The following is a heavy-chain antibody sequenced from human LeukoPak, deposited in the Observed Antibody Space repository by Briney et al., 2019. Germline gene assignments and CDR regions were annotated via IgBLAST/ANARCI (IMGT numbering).Heavy chain of an antibody. D-gene: IGHD4-23*01. V-gene: IGHV3-30-3*01. CDR1: GFTFRTYT. CDR3: ASAGAVTDSFVH. Sequence: PGGSLRLSCAASGFTFRTYTMHWVRQAPGKGLEWVASISYDGYYKYYAESVKGPFIISRDNSKNTLYLQINSLRADDTAVYYRASAGAVTDSFVHRGEGTLVIVSS. J-gene: IGHJ5*02. CDR2: ISYDGYYK.